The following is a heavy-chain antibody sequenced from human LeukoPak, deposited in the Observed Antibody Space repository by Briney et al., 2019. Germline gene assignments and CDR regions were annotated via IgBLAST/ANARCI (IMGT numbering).Heavy chain of an antibody. V-gene: IGHV3-48*03. D-gene: IGHD1-26*01. CDR3: AREPGELLDYFDY. CDR1: GFTFSSYE. CDR2: ISSSGSTI. J-gene: IGHJ4*02. Sequence: GGSLRLSCAASGFTFSSYEMNWVRQAPGKGLEWVSYISSSGSTIYYADSVKGRFTISRDNSKNTLYLQMNSLRAEDTAVYYCAREPGELLDYFDYWGQRTLVTLSS.